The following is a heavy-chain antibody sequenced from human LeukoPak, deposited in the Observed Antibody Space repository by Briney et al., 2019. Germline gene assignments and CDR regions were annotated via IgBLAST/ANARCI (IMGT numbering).Heavy chain of an antibody. J-gene: IGHJ3*02. Sequence: SETLSLTCTVSGGSISSSSYYWGWIRQPPGKGLEWIGSIYYSGSTYYNPSLKSRVTISVDTSMNQFSLKLSSVTAADTAVYYCARQSMIVVVITSFSPDAFDIWGQGTMVTVSS. V-gene: IGHV4-39*01. CDR2: IYYSGST. D-gene: IGHD3-22*01. CDR3: ARQSMIVVVITSFSPDAFDI. CDR1: GGSISSSSYY.